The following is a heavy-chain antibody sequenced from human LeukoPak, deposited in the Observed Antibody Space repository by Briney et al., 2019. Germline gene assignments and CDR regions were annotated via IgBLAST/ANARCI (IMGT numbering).Heavy chain of an antibody. CDR2: INHSGST. V-gene: IGHV4-34*01. Sequence: SETLSLTCAVYGGSFSGYYWSWIRQPPGKGLEWIGEINHSGSTNYNPSLKSRVTISVDTSKNQFSLKLSSVAAADTAVYYCARGLDYWGQGTLVTVSS. CDR1: GGSFSGYY. J-gene: IGHJ4*02. CDR3: ARGLDY.